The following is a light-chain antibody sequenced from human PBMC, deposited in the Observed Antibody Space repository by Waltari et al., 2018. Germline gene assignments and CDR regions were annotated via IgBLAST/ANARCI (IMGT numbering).Light chain of an antibody. CDR1: SSDVGGYTY. CDR3: NSYTSSSTWV. J-gene: IGLJ3*02. Sequence: QSALTQPASVSGSPGQSITISCTGTSSDVGGYTYVPWYQQHPGKAPKLMLFDVSKRPSGVSNRFSGSKSGSTASLTISGLQAEDEADFYCNSYTSSSTWVFGGGTKLTVL. CDR2: DVS. V-gene: IGLV2-14*01.